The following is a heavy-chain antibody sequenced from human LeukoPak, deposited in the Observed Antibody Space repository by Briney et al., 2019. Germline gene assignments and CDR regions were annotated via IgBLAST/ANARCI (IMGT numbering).Heavy chain of an antibody. CDR3: ARDFPHLNY. V-gene: IGHV4-4*07. CDR2: IYTTGIT. CDR1: EGSIRNYW. Sequence: PSETLSLTCTVSEGSIRNYWWSWIRQPAGKGLEWIGRIYTTGITNYNPSLKSRVTMSVDTSKNQFSLKVKHVTAADTAIYYCARDFPHLNYWGQGTPVIASS. J-gene: IGHJ4*02.